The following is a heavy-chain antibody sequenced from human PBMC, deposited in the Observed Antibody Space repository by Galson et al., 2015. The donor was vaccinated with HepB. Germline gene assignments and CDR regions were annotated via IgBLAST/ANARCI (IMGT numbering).Heavy chain of an antibody. CDR3: ARLLGIAATAPDFDY. CDR2: IYPGDSDV. D-gene: IGHD6-13*01. J-gene: IGHJ4*02. CDR1: GYTFTSYW. V-gene: IGHV5-51*03. Sequence: QSGAEVKKPGESLKIFCKGSGYTFTSYWIGWVRQMPGKGLEWMGIIYPGDSDVRYSPSFQGQVTISADKSLNTAYLQWGSLKASDTAMYYCARLLGIAATAPDFDYWGQGTLVTVSS.